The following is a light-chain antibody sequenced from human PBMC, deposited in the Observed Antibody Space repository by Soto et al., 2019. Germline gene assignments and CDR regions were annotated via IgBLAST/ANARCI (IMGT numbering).Light chain of an antibody. CDR3: SSYTASSTYV. CDR2: DVS. CDR1: SSDVGGYNY. Sequence: QSALTQPASLSGPPGQSITISCTGTSSDVGGYNYVSWYQHHPGKAPKLMIFDVSNRPSGVSNRFSGSKSGNTASLTISGLQAEEEADYYCSSYTASSTYVFGTGTKVTVL. V-gene: IGLV2-14*03. J-gene: IGLJ1*01.